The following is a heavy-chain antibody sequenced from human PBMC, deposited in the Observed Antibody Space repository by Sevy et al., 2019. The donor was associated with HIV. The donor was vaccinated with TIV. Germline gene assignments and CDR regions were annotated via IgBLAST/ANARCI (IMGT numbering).Heavy chain of an antibody. D-gene: IGHD1-26*01. V-gene: IGHV4-59*08. CDR2: IYYNGHI. J-gene: IGHJ4*02. CDR3: AGENAWGRGYS. Sequence: SETLSLTCTVSGGSITSLYCNWIRQPPGKGLEWIANIYYNGHINYNPSLKSRVTLSLDTSKNQFSLSLSSVTAADTAMYYCAGENAWGRGYSWGQGTLVTVSS. CDR1: GGSITSLY.